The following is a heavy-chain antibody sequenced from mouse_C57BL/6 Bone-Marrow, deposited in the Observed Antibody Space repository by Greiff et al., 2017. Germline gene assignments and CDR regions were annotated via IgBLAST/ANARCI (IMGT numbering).Heavy chain of an antibody. Sequence: VQLQQPGAELVRPGASVKLSCTASGFTFNDDYMHWVKQRPEQGLEWIGWIDPANGDTEYASKFQGKATITADTSSNTAYLQLSSLTSEDTAVYYCTRTTVVGGYWGQGTTLTVSS. CDR1: GFTFNDDY. V-gene: IGHV14-4*01. D-gene: IGHD1-1*01. J-gene: IGHJ2*01. CDR3: TRTTVVGGY. CDR2: IDPANGDT.